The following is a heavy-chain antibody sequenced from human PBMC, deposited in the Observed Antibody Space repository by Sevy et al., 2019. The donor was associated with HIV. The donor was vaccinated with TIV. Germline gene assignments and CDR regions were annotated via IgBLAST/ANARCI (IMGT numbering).Heavy chain of an antibody. Sequence: GGSLRLSCSASGFTFSSYAMHWVRQAPGKGLEHVSAISSNGGSTYYADSVKGRFTISRDNSKNTLYLQMSSLRAEDTAVYYCVKSWQQLVEGAYFQHWGQGTLVTVSS. V-gene: IGHV3-64D*06. CDR3: VKSWQQLVEGAYFQH. CDR2: ISSNGGST. J-gene: IGHJ1*01. D-gene: IGHD6-13*01. CDR1: GFTFSSYA.